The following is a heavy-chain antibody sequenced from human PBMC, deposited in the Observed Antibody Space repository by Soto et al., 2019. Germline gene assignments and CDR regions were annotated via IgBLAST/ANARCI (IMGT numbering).Heavy chain of an antibody. CDR2: IYYSGST. CDR1: GGSISSSSYY. J-gene: IGHJ5*02. D-gene: IGHD3-9*01. Sequence: SETLSLTCTVSGGSISSSSYYWGWIRQPPGKGLEWIGSIYYSGSTYYNPSLKSRVTISVDTSKNQFSLKLSSVTAADTAVYYCARPHYDILTGPSGWFDPWGQGTLVTV. V-gene: IGHV4-39*01. CDR3: ARPHYDILTGPSGWFDP.